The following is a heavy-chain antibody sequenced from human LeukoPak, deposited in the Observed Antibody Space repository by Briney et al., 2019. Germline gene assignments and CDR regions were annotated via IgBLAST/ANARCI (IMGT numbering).Heavy chain of an antibody. CDR2: IYYSGST. J-gene: IGHJ4*02. CDR3: ARIPYSSGWHFDY. Sequence: SETLSLTCTVSGGSISSSSYYWGWIRQPPGKGLEWIGSIYYSGSTYYNPFLKSRVTISVDTSKNQFSLKLSSVTAADTAVYYCARIPYSSGWHFDYWGQGTLVTVSS. D-gene: IGHD6-19*01. V-gene: IGHV4-39*01. CDR1: GGSISSSSYY.